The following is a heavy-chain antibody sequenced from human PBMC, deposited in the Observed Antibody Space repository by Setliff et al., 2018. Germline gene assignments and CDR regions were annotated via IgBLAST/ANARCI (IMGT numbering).Heavy chain of an antibody. CDR3: AREKVVVVSATSYHYYMDV. V-gene: IGHV1-69*05. Sequence: SVKVSCKASGGTFSNIGISWVRQAPGQRLEWMGGIIPLFGTTNYAQEFQGRVTITTDESTNTAYMELSSLRSEDTAMYYCAREKVVVVSATSYHYYMDVWGKGTTVTVSS. CDR1: GGTFSNIG. J-gene: IGHJ6*03. D-gene: IGHD2-15*01. CDR2: IIPLFGTT.